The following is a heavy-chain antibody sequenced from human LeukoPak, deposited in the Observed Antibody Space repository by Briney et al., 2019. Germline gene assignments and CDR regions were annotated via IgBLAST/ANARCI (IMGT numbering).Heavy chain of an antibody. CDR1: GFTFSSYW. Sequence: GGFLRLSCAASGFTFSSYWMSWVRQAPGKGLEWVANIKQDGSEKYYVDSVKGRFTISRDNAKNSLYLQMNSLRAEDTAVYYCARQSLWFGELEYYFDYWGQGTLVTVSS. CDR2: IKQDGSEK. D-gene: IGHD3-10*01. J-gene: IGHJ4*02. CDR3: ARQSLWFGELEYYFDY. V-gene: IGHV3-7*01.